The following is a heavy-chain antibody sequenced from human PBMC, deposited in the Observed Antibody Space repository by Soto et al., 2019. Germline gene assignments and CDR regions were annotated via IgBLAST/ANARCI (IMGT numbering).Heavy chain of an antibody. CDR1: GGTFSSYA. CDR2: IIAILGKA. D-gene: IGHD3-22*01. V-gene: IGHV1-69*01. CDR3: ARERGGAIIVGVTGTFDV. Sequence: QVQLVQSGAEVKKPGSSVKVSCKASGGTFSSYAISWVRQAPGQGLEWMGGIIAILGKANYAEKFQGRVTITADESMSTAYMELSSLRSEDTALYYCARERGGAIIVGVTGTFDVWGQGTLVTVSS. J-gene: IGHJ3*01.